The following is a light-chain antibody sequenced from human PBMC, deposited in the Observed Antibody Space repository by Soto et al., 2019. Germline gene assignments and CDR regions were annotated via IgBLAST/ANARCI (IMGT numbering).Light chain of an antibody. V-gene: IGKV3-15*01. CDR1: QSVSSN. CDR2: GAS. J-gene: IGKJ1*01. Sequence: ELVMKQYTATLSVSPGERATLSCRASQSVSSNLAWYQQKPGQGPRLLIYGASTRATGIPARFSGSGSGTEFILTISSLQSADFAVYYCQQYNNWPKGTFGQGTKVYIK. CDR3: QQYNNWPKGT.